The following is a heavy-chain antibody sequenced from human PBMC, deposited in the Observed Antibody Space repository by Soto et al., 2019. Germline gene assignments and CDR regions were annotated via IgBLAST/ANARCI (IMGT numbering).Heavy chain of an antibody. CDR3: ARGQWLVPFALDDAFDI. CDR1: GDSVSSNSAA. D-gene: IGHD6-19*01. Sequence: PSQTLSLTCAISGDSVSSNSAAWNWIRQSPSRGLEWLGRTYYRSKWYNDYAVSVKSRITINPDTSKNQFSLQLNSVTPEDTAVYYCARGQWLVPFALDDAFDIWGQGTMVTVS. V-gene: IGHV6-1*01. CDR2: TYYRSKWYN. J-gene: IGHJ3*02.